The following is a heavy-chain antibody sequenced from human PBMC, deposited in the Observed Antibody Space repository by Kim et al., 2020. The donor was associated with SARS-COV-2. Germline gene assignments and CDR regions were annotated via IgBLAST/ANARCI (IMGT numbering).Heavy chain of an antibody. V-gene: IGHV3-21*01. J-gene: IGHJ6*02. Sequence: GGSLRLSCAASAFTFSSYTMDWVRQAPGKGLEWVSSISKSSYYIYYTDSVKGRFTISRDNAKNSLFLQMKSLRAEDTAIYYCARENIGFSDAMDVWGQGTTVTVSS. D-gene: IGHD2-15*01. CDR3: ARENIGFSDAMDV. CDR2: ISKSSYYI. CDR1: AFTFSSYT.